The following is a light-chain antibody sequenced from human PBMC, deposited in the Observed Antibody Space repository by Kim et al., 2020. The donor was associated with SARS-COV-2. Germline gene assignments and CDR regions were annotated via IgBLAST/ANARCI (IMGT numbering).Light chain of an antibody. J-gene: IGKJ2*01. V-gene: IGKV3-20*01. Sequence: PGERATLSCRASQSVNSEYLAWYQQKPGQAPRVLIYGASRRSTGIPDRFSGSGSGTDFTLSISRLEPEDFAVYYCQHYGDSPLYTFGQGTKLEI. CDR2: GAS. CDR1: QSVNSEY. CDR3: QHYGDSPLYT.